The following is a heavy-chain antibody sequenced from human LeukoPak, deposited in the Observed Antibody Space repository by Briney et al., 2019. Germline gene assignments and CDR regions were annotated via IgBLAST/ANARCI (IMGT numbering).Heavy chain of an antibody. V-gene: IGHV1-8*01. J-gene: IGHJ4*02. D-gene: IGHD2-15*01. Sequence: ASVKVSCKASGYTFTSYDINWVRQATGQGLEWMGWMNPNSGNTGYAQKFQGRVTMTRNTSISTAYMELSSLGSEDTAVYYCASKYCSGGSCYDASFDYWGQGTLVTVSS. CDR3: ASKYCSGGSCYDASFDY. CDR1: GYTFTSYD. CDR2: MNPNSGNT.